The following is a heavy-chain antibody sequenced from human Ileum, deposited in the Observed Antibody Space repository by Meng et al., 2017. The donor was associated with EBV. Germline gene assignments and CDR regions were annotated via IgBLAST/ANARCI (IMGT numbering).Heavy chain of an antibody. CDR1: GFSLSTSGVG. CDR2: IYWDDDK. D-gene: IGHD3-22*01. Sequence: QITLKESGPSRXXXXXTXALXXXFSGFSLSTSGVGVGWIRQPPGKALEWLALIYWDDDKRYSPSLKSRLTITKDTSKNQVVLTMTNMDPVDTATYYCTHRPMTSAYYYFDYWGQGTLVTVSS. V-gene: IGHV2-5*02. CDR3: THRPMTSAYYYFDY. J-gene: IGHJ4*02.